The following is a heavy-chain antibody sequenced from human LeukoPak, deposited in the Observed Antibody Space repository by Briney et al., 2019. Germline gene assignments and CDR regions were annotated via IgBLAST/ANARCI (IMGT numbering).Heavy chain of an antibody. Sequence: GGSLRLSCAASGFTLVSHGMHWVRQAPGKGLEWVAFIQYDESVKLYADSVKGRFTVSRDISKNTLYLQMNSLRAEDTAVYYCAKDTIFAVDPFDYWGQGTLVTVSS. CDR3: AKDTIFAVDPFDY. D-gene: IGHD3-3*01. V-gene: IGHV3-30*02. CDR1: GFTLVSHG. J-gene: IGHJ4*02. CDR2: IQYDESVK.